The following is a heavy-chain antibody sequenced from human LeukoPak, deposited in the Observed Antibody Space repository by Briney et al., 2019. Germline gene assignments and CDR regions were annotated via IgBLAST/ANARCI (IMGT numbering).Heavy chain of an antibody. CDR3: AKDRGWYCTGDTCWWGFDF. Sequence: ASVKVSCKASGYTFTSYDINWVRQATGQGLEWMGWMNPNSGNTGYAQKFQGRVTITRNTSISTAYMELSSLRSEDTAVYYCAKDRGWYCTGDTCWWGFDFWGQGTLVTVSS. CDR1: GYTFTSYD. D-gene: IGHD2-8*02. J-gene: IGHJ4*02. CDR2: MNPNSGNT. V-gene: IGHV1-8*03.